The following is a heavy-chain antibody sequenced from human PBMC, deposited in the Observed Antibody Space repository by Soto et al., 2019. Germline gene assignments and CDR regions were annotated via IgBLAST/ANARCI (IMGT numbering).Heavy chain of an antibody. J-gene: IGHJ4*02. CDR3: ARGTLDYIWGSYLAFDY. D-gene: IGHD3-16*02. CDR1: GYTFTSYG. V-gene: IGHV1-18*01. CDR2: ISAYNGNT. Sequence: QVQLVQSGAEVKKPGASVKVSCKASGYTFTSYGISWVRRAPGQGLEWMGWISAYNGNTNYAQKLQGRVTMTTDTSTSTAYMELRSLRSDDTAVYYCARGTLDYIWGSYLAFDYWGQGTLVTVSS.